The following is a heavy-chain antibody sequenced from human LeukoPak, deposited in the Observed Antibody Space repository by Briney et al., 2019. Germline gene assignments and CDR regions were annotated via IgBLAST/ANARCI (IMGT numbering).Heavy chain of an antibody. CDR1: GGSISSGGYY. Sequence: SETLSLTCTVSGGSISSGGYYWSWIRQPPGKGLEWIGYIYHSGSTYYNPSLKSRVTISVDTSKNQFSLKLSSVTAADTAVYYCARPEGYDSSGYSFDYWGQGTLVTVSS. J-gene: IGHJ4*02. CDR2: IYHSGST. V-gene: IGHV4-30-2*01. CDR3: ARPEGYDSSGYSFDY. D-gene: IGHD3-22*01.